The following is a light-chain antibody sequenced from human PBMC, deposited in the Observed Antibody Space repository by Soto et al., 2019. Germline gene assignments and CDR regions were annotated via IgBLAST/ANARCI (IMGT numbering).Light chain of an antibody. V-gene: IGKV3-15*01. CDR1: QSVSGN. Sequence: EIVMTQSPATLSVSPGERVTLSCTASQSVSGNLAWYQQKPGQAPRLLIFGASTRATGIPARFSGSGSGTEFTLTITSLQSEDFAVYYCQQYNNWPPLTFGGGTTVEIK. J-gene: IGKJ4*01. CDR2: GAS. CDR3: QQYNNWPPLT.